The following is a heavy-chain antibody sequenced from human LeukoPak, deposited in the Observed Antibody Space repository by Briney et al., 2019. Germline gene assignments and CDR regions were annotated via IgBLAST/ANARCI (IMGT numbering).Heavy chain of an antibody. Sequence: GGSLRLSCAASGFTFSSCAIHWVRQAPGKGLEWVAVISYDGSNKYYADSVKGRFTISRDNSKNTLYLQMSSLRAEDTAVYYCAREHPPVSLVVVVAATLAKYYFDYWGQGTLATVSS. D-gene: IGHD2-15*01. CDR2: ISYDGSNK. CDR3: AREHPPVSLVVVVAATLAKYYFDY. J-gene: IGHJ4*02. V-gene: IGHV3-30-3*01. CDR1: GFTFSSCA.